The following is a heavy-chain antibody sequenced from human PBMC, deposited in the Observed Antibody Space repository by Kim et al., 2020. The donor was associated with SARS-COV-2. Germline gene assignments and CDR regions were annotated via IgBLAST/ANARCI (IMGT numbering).Heavy chain of an antibody. V-gene: IGHV4-34*01. J-gene: IGHJ6*02. Sequence: SETLSLTCAVYGGSFSGYYWSWIRQPPGKGLEWIGEINHSGSTNYNPSLKSRVTISVDTSKNQFSLKLSSVTAADTAVYYCATPGYSSEIGPYYYYGMDVWGQGTTVTVSS. CDR3: ATPGYSSEIGPYYYYGMDV. CDR2: INHSGST. CDR1: GGSFSGYY. D-gene: IGHD6-25*01.